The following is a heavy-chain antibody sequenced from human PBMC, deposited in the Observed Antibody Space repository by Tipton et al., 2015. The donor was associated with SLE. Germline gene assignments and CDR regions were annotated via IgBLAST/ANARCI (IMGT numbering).Heavy chain of an antibody. CDR2: IYYSGST. CDR1: GGSISSSSYY. CDR3: ARVGDCSSTSCYAGVLAFDI. J-gene: IGHJ3*02. V-gene: IGHV4-39*01. D-gene: IGHD2-2*01. Sequence: TLSLTCTVSGGSISSSSYYWGWIRQPPGKGLEWIGSIYYSGSTYYNPSLKSRVTISVDTSKNQFSLKLSSVTAADTAVYYCARVGDCSSTSCYAGVLAFDIWGQGTMVTVSS.